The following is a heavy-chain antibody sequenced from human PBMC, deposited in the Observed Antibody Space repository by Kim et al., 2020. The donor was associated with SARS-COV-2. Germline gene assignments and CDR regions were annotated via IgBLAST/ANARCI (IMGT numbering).Heavy chain of an antibody. D-gene: IGHD2-2*01. Sequence: GGSLRLSCAASGFTFSNFGMHWVRQAPGKGLEWVALIAYDGSDKYYADSLWGRFTISRDNSKNTLYLQMNSLRREDTAVYFCAKDKSVYTVAFSRDFDA. CDR3: AKDKSVYTVAFSRDFDA. CDR2: IAYDGSDK. V-gene: IGHV3-30*18. CDR1: GFTFSNFG. J-gene: IGHJ3*01.